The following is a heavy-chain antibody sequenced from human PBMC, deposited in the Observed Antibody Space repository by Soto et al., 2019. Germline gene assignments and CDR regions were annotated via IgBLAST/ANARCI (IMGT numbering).Heavy chain of an antibody. J-gene: IGHJ5*02. Sequence: QPQLQESGPGLVKPSETLSLTCAVSGGSVSSRDFYWGWIRQSPGQGLEFVGTISYTGITYPNPSPKSRVTISVAMAKNQFSLGLTSVTAADTAMYYCARQGIPPAGNNWFAPWGPGILVAVSA. CDR2: ISYTGIT. CDR1: GGSVSSRDFY. V-gene: IGHV4-39*01. D-gene: IGHD6-13*01. CDR3: ARQGIPPAGNNWFAP.